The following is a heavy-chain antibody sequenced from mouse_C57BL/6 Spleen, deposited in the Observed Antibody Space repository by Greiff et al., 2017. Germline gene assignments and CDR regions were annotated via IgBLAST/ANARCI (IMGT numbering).Heavy chain of an antibody. D-gene: IGHD2-1*01. Sequence: QVQLQQSGAELVRPGTSVKVSCKASGYAFTNYLIEWVKQRPGQGLEWIGVINPGSGGTNYNEKFKGKGTLTADKSSSTAYMQLSSLTSEVSAVYCCARDGNYGFDYWGQGTTLTVSS. CDR2: INPGSGGT. CDR3: ARDGNYGFDY. J-gene: IGHJ2*01. CDR1: GYAFTNYL. V-gene: IGHV1-54*01.